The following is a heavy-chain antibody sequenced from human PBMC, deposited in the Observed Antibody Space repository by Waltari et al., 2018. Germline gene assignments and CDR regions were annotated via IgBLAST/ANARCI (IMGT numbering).Heavy chain of an antibody. CDR3: AKDAYDFWSGYPLGDYYYYMDV. J-gene: IGHJ6*03. CDR2: CSGRCGST. Sequence: EVQLVESGGGLVQPGGSLRLSCAASGFTFSSYAMSWVRQAPGQGLEWVSACSGRCGSTYYADSVKGRFTISRDNSKNTLYLQMNSLRAEDTAVYYCAKDAYDFWSGYPLGDYYYYMDVWGKGTTVTVSS. V-gene: IGHV3-23*04. CDR1: GFTFSSYA. D-gene: IGHD3-3*01.